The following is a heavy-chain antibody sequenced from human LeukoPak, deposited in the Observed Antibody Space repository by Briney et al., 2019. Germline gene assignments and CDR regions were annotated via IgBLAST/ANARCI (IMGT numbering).Heavy chain of an antibody. Sequence: PGGSLRLSCAASGFTVTSNYMSWVRQAPGKGLGWVSVIYAGGSTFYADSVKGRFTISRDNSENTLYLQMNNLRAEDTAIYYCTRNWGSDNWFDPWGQGTLVTVSS. V-gene: IGHV3-53*01. CDR3: TRNWGSDNWFDP. J-gene: IGHJ5*02. D-gene: IGHD7-27*01. CDR2: IYAGGST. CDR1: GFTVTSNY.